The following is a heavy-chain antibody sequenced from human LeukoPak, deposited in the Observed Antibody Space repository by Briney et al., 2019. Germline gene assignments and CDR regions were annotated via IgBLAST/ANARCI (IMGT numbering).Heavy chain of an antibody. J-gene: IGHJ6*02. V-gene: IGHV1-8*01. CDR1: GYTATNFD. CDR3: GRGYAMDV. CDR2: MTLNSGRT. Sequence: AASVKVSCKVFGYTATNFDINWVRQATGQGFEWMGWMTLNSGRTGYRREFQGRVTMTTDTSTNTAYMELSSLRSDDTAVYYCGRGYAMDVWGQETTVIVSS.